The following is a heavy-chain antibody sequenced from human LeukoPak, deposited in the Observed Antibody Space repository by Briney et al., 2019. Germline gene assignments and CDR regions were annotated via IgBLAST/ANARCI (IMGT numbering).Heavy chain of an antibody. CDR1: GFTFSRYA. V-gene: IGHV3-23*01. Sequence: PGGSLRLSCAASGFTFSRYAMSWVPQAPGKGVEWVSAISGSGGSTYYADSVKGRFPISRDHSNNPLYLQMNSLRAEDPAVYYWASSYGSGSYWGQGTLVTVSS. D-gene: IGHD3-10*01. CDR2: ISGSGGST. CDR3: ASSYGSGSY. J-gene: IGHJ4*02.